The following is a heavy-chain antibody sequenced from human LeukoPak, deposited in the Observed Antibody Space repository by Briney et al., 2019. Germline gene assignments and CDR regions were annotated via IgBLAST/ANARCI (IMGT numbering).Heavy chain of an antibody. CDR3: ARINSFNEYRYGLDV. CDR1: GYTFTTYW. Sequence: GESLKISCKGSGYTFTTYWIGWVRQMPGKGLERVGLIYPDDSDTRYHPAFQGQVTISADRSTNTAYLQWSGLKASDTAIYYCARINSFNEYRYGLDVWGQGTTVTVSS. CDR2: IYPDDSDT. J-gene: IGHJ6*02. D-gene: IGHD3-16*02. V-gene: IGHV5-51*01.